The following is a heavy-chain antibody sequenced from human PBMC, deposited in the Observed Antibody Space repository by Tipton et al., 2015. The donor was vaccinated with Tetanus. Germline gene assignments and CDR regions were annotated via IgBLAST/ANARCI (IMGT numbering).Heavy chain of an antibody. CDR2: ISYDGSHK. CDR1: ELTFSRFG. J-gene: IGHJ4*02. CDR3: AKAKPVITLAFFDY. V-gene: IGHV3-30*18. D-gene: IGHD3-16*01. Sequence: SLRLSCAASELTFSRFGMHWVRQAPGKGLEWVAGISYDGSHKYYVDSVRGRFTISRDNSQNTLYLQMNSLRPEDTAIYYCAKAKPVITLAFFDYWGQGTLVTVSS.